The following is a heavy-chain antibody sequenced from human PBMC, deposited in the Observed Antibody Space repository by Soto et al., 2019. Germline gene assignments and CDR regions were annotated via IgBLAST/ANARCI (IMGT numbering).Heavy chain of an antibody. V-gene: IGHV1-3*01. D-gene: IGHD2-15*01. Sequence: ASVKVSCKASGYTFTSYAMHWVRLAPGQRLEWMGWINAGNGNTKYSQKFQGRVTITRDTSASTAYMELSSLRSEDTAVYYCATGVVYCSGGSCYSKEADDYYYYYMDVWGKGTTVTVSS. J-gene: IGHJ6*03. CDR2: INAGNGNT. CDR1: GYTFTSYA. CDR3: ATGVVYCSGGSCYSKEADDYYYYYMDV.